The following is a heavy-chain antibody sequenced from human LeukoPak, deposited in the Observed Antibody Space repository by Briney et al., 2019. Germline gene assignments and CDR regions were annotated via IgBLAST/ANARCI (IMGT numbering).Heavy chain of an antibody. CDR1: GGSISSYY. CDR2: IYYSGST. D-gene: IGHD6-19*01. V-gene: IGHV4-59*08. Sequence: SETLSLTCTVSGGSISSYYWSWIRQPPGKGLEWIGYIYYSGSTNYNPSLKSRVTISVDTSKNQFSLKLSSVTAADTAVYYCARSRLVRGYFDYWGQGTLVTVSS. CDR3: ARSRLVRGYFDY. J-gene: IGHJ4*02.